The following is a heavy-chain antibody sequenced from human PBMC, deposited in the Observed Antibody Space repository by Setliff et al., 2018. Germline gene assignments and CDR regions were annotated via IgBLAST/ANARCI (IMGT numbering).Heavy chain of an antibody. V-gene: IGHV1-8*02. Sequence: ASVKVSCKASGYTFTSYDINWVRQATGQGLEWMGWMNPNSDNTGYAQKFQGRVTMTRNTSISTAYMELSSLRSEDTAVYYCATTRDDSSGYLLGIFAFDIWGQGTMVTVS. D-gene: IGHD3-22*01. J-gene: IGHJ3*02. CDR1: GYTFTSYD. CDR2: MNPNSDNT. CDR3: ATTRDDSSGYLLGIFAFDI.